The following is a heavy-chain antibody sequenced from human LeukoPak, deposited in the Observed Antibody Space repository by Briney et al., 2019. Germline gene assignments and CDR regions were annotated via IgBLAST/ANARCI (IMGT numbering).Heavy chain of an antibody. J-gene: IGHJ4*02. CDR1: GFTFSSYA. CDR2: ISGGGGRT. CDR3: ARVFGHSYGYFDY. V-gene: IGHV3-23*01. D-gene: IGHD5-18*01. Sequence: PGGSLRLSCAASGFTFSSYAMSWVRQAPGKGLEWVSGISGGGGRTYYADSVKGRFTFSRDNSKNTLYLQMNSLRAEDTAVYYCARVFGHSYGYFDYWGQGTLVTVSS.